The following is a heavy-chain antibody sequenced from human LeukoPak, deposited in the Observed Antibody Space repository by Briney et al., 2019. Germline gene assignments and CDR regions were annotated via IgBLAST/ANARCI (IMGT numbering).Heavy chain of an antibody. D-gene: IGHD3-22*01. CDR3: AGEDNSSGYRPFDI. CDR1: GYTFTDYY. V-gene: IGHV1-2*06. Sequence: EASVKVSCKASGYTFTDYYIHWVRQAPGQGLEWMGRINPNNGGTNYAQKFQGRVTMTRDMSMSTAYMELSRLRSDDTAVYYCAGEDNSSGYRPFDIWGQGTMVTVPS. CDR2: INPNNGGT. J-gene: IGHJ3*02.